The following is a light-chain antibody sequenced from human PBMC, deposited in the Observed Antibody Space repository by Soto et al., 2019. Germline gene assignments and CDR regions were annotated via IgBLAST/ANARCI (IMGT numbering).Light chain of an antibody. CDR1: QGISSY. V-gene: IGKV1-8*01. CDR3: QQYYSSPGST. Sequence: AIRMTQSPSSLSASTGDRVTITCRASQGISSYLAWYQQKPGKDPKLLIYAASTLQSGVPSRFSGSGSGTDFTLTISCLQSEDFSTYYCQQYYSSPGSTFGPGTKVDIK. CDR2: AAS. J-gene: IGKJ3*01.